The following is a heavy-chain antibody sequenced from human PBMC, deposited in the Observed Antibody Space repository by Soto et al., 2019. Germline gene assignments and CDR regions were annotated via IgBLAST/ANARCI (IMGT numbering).Heavy chain of an antibody. CDR2: ISSSSSYI. CDR1: GFTFSSYS. V-gene: IGHV3-21*01. Sequence: GGSLRLSCAAPGFTFSSYSMNWVRQAPGKGLEWVSSISSSSSYIYYADSVKGRFTISRDNAKNSLYLQMNSLRAEDTAVYYCARDRSPGSYLGRRHRTPHGMDVWGQGTTVTVSS. CDR3: ARDRSPGSYLGRRHRTPHGMDV. J-gene: IGHJ6*02. D-gene: IGHD1-26*01.